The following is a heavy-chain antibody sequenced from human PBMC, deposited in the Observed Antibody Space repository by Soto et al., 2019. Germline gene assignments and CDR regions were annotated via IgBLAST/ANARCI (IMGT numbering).Heavy chain of an antibody. CDR2: ISAYNGNT. J-gene: IGHJ4*02. CDR3: ARDRDLGSSYYFDY. CDR1: GYTFTSYG. V-gene: IGHV1-18*01. D-gene: IGHD6-6*01. Sequence: ASVKVSCKASGYTFTSYGISWVRQAPGQGLEWMGWISAYNGNTNYAQKLQGRVTMTTDTSTSTAYMELRSLRSDDTAVYDCARDRDLGSSYYFDYWGQGTLVTVSS.